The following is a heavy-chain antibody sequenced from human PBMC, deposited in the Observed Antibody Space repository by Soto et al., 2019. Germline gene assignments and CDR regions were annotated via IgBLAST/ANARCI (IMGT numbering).Heavy chain of an antibody. CDR1: GFTFSNYA. CDR2: ISYNGGNR. D-gene: IGHD2-15*01. Sequence: QVQLVESGGGVVQPGRSLRLSCAASGFTFSNYAMHWVRQAPGKGLECVAVISYNGGNRFYRDYVKGRCTISRDNSKNTVHLQIDSLRYEDAAVYYCARGDREDTAVVIGVRPGEYGVDVWGQGTTVTVSS. CDR3: ARGDREDTAVVIGVRPGEYGVDV. J-gene: IGHJ6*02. V-gene: IGHV3-30*04.